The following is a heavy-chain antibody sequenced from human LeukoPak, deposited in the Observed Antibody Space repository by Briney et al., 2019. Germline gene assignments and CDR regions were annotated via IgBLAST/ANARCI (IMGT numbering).Heavy chain of an antibody. CDR3: AREARDGYNFGY. D-gene: IGHD5-24*01. CDR1: GSSISGYY. CDR2: LHPSGAT. V-gene: IGHV4-4*07. J-gene: IGHJ4*02. Sequence: SETLSLTCTASGSSISGYYWNWIRQPAGKGLEWIGRLHPSGATNYNPSLKSRITMSLDTSKNQFSLKLSSVTTADTAVYYCAREARDGYNFGYWGQGTLVTVSS.